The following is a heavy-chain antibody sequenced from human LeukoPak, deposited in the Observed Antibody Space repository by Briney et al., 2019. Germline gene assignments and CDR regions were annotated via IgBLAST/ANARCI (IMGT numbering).Heavy chain of an antibody. CDR1: GLTFSNSA. J-gene: IGHJ6*02. Sequence: GGSLRLSCAASGLTFSNSALSWVRQAPGKGLEWVSAISGSGGSTYYADSVKGRFTISRDNCKNTLYLQMNSLRAEDTAVYYCAKGGVVPGAKYGMDVWAQGTTVTVSS. CDR2: ISGSGGST. CDR3: AKGGVVPGAKYGMDV. D-gene: IGHD2-2*01. V-gene: IGHV3-23*01.